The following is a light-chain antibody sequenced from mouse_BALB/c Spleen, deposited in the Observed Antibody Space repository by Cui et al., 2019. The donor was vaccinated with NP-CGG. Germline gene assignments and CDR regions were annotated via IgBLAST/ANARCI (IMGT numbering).Light chain of an antibody. CDR3: ALWYSNHWV. J-gene: IGLJ1*01. Sequence: QAVVTQEYALTTSPGETVTLTCRSSTGAVTTSNYAKWVQEKPDHLFTGLIGGTNNRAPGVPARFSGSLIGDKAALTITGAQTEDEAIYFCALWYSNHWVFGGGTKLTVL. CDR1: TGAVTTSNY. V-gene: IGLV1*01. CDR2: GTN.